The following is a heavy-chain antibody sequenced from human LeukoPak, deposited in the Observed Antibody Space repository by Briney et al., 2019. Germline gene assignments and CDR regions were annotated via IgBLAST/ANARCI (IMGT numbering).Heavy chain of an antibody. CDR1: GGTFSGNG. CDR2: IVNLLCTG. J-gene: IGHJ3*02. Sequence: SVKVSSKAAGGTFSGNGISWVRQAPGQGLERMAGIVNLLCTGNYTQDLQRRVTIPTDESTITAYMELRSLRCGDTAVYYCVRGPRYNYGLQYPFDIWGQGTMVTVTS. V-gene: IGHV1-69*05. CDR3: VRGPRYNYGLQYPFDI. D-gene: IGHD5-18*01.